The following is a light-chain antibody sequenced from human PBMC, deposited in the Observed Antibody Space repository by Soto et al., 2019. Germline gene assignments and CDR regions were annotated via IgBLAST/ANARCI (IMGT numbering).Light chain of an antibody. CDR3: QQYGSSPPT. CDR2: GAY. J-gene: IGKJ3*01. Sequence: EIVLTQSPATLSLSPGERATLSCRASQSVSSSYLAWYQQKPDEARRLLINGAYSRATGIPDRFSGSGSGTDFTLTSSRLEPEDFGVYYCQQYGSSPPTFGPGTKVDIK. V-gene: IGKV3-20*01. CDR1: QSVSSSY.